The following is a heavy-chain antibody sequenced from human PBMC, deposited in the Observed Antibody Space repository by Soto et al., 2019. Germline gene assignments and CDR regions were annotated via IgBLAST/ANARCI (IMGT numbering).Heavy chain of an antibody. CDR3: AKDRVIQLLPIWPDP. D-gene: IGHD2-2*01. CDR2: VSSDGNNK. J-gene: IGHJ5*02. Sequence: GGSLRLSCAASGFTFSSYAMHWVRQAPGKGLEWVAFVSSDGNNKYYAESVKGRFTISRDNSKNTLFLQVDRLTVDDTAVYYCAKDRVIQLLPIWPDPWGQGTLVTVSS. V-gene: IGHV3-30*04. CDR1: GFTFSSYA.